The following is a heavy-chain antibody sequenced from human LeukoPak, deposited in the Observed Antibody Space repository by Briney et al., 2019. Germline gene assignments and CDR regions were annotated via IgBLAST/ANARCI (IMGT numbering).Heavy chain of an antibody. CDR3: AGDRGGSGWYGTSDAFDI. D-gene: IGHD6-19*01. J-gene: IGHJ3*02. CDR2: IYYSGST. Sequence: PSETLSLTCTVSGGSISSGAYCWSWIRQHPGKGLEWIGYIYYSGSTYYNPSLKSRVTISVDTSKNQFPLKLSSVTAADTAVYYCAGDRGGSGWYGTSDAFDIWGQGTMVTVSS. V-gene: IGHV4-31*03. CDR1: GGSISSGAYC.